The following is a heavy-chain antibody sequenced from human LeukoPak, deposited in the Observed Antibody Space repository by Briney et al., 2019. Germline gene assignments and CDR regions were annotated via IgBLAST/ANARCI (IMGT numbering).Heavy chain of an antibody. J-gene: IGHJ3*02. CDR1: GGSFSGYY. V-gene: IGHV4-34*01. CDR3: ARMPYSYGLDI. CDR2: INHSGST. D-gene: IGHD5-18*01. Sequence: SETLSLTCAVYGGSFSGYYWSWIRQPPGKGLEWIGEINHSGSTNYNPSLKSRVTISVDTSKNQFSLKLSSVTAADTAVYYCARMPYSYGLDIWGQGTMVTVSP.